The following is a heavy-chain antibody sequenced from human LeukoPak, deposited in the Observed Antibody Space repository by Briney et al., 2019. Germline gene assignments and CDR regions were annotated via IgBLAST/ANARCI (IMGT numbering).Heavy chain of an antibody. CDR1: GYTFTGYY. J-gene: IGHJ4*02. CDR2: INPNSGGT. D-gene: IGHD3-22*01. Sequence: GASVKVSCKASGYTFTGYYMHGVRQAPGQGLEWMGWINPNSGGTSYAQKFQGRVTMTRDTSISTAYMELSRLRSDDTAVYHCAKGSYYYDSADYFDYWGQGTLVTVSS. CDR3: AKGSYYYDSADYFDY. V-gene: IGHV1-2*02.